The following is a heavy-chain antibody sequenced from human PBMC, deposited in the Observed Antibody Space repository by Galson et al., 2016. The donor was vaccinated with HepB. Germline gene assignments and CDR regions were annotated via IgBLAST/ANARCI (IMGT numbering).Heavy chain of an antibody. D-gene: IGHD6-13*01. CDR2: IYYSGSA. CDR1: GGSISRDY. CDR3: ARAGDGSTWYIQRYYYYYYYMDV. Sequence: SETLSLTCTVSGGSISRDYWSWIRQPPGKGLEWIGNIYYSGSANYNPSLKSRVTISVDTSKNQFSLKLSSVTAADTAVYYCARAGDGSTWYIQRYYYYYYYMDVWGKGTTVTVSS. J-gene: IGHJ6*03. V-gene: IGHV4-59*01.